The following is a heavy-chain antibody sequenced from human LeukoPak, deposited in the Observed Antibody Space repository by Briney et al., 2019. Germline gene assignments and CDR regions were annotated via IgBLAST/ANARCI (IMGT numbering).Heavy chain of an antibody. CDR1: GGSISSYY. CDR3: AREGYSGSPQGFDY. CDR2: IYYSGST. J-gene: IGHJ4*02. D-gene: IGHD1-26*01. V-gene: IGHV4-59*01. Sequence: PSETLSLTCTVSGGSISSYYWSWIRQPPGKGLGWIGYIYYSGSTNYNPSLKSRVTISVDTSKNQFSLKLSSVTAADTAVYYCAREGYSGSPQGFDYWGQGTLVTVSS.